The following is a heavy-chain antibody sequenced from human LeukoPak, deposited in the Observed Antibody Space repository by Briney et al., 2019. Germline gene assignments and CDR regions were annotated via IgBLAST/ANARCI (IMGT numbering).Heavy chain of an antibody. CDR1: GFTFSSYE. J-gene: IGHJ4*02. CDR2: ISSSGSTI. Sequence: GGSLRLSCAASGFTFSSYEMNWVRQAPGKGLEWVSYISSSGSTIYYADSVKGRFTISRDNAKNSLYLQMNSLRAEDTAVYYCARGYYYDSSGYYYSSSDFDGGGQGTLASVSA. V-gene: IGHV3-48*03. D-gene: IGHD3-22*01. CDR3: ARGYYYDSSGYYYSSSDFDG.